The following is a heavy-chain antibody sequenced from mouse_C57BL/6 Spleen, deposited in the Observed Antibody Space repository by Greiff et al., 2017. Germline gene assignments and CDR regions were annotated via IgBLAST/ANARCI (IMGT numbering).Heavy chain of an antibody. Sequence: EVKLVESGGGLVKPGGSLKLSCAASGFTFSDYGMHWVRQAPEKGLEWVAYISSGSSTIYYADTMKGRFTISRDNAKNTLFLQMTSLRSEDTAMYYCARRAAQAGRDAMDYWGQGTSVTVSS. CDR2: ISSGSSTI. D-gene: IGHD3-2*02. V-gene: IGHV5-17*01. CDR1: GFTFSDYG. CDR3: ARRAAQAGRDAMDY. J-gene: IGHJ4*01.